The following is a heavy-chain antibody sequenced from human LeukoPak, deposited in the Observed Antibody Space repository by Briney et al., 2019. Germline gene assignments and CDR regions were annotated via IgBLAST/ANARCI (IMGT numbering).Heavy chain of an antibody. D-gene: IGHD3-3*01. J-gene: IGHJ4*02. CDR3: AKDRRPRRVVKFDYFDY. Sequence: PGGSLRLSCAASGFTFSSYGMHWVRQAPGKGLEWVAVISYDGSNKYYADSVKGRFTISRDNSKNTLYLQMNSLRAEDTAVYYCAKDRRPRRVVKFDYFDYWGQGTLVTVSS. V-gene: IGHV3-30*18. CDR1: GFTFSSYG. CDR2: ISYDGSNK.